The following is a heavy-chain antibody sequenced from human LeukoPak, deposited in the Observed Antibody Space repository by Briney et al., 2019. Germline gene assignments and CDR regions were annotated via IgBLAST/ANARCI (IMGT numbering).Heavy chain of an antibody. J-gene: IGHJ5*02. V-gene: IGHV1-8*01. Sequence: GASVKVSCKASGYTFTSYDINWVRQATGQGPEWMGWMNPNSGNTGYAQKFQGRVTMTRNTSISTAYMELSSLRSEDTAVYYCARAGITMVRGVIISWFDPWGQGTLVTVSS. CDR2: MNPNSGNT. CDR1: GYTFTSYD. CDR3: ARAGITMVRGVIISWFDP. D-gene: IGHD3-10*01.